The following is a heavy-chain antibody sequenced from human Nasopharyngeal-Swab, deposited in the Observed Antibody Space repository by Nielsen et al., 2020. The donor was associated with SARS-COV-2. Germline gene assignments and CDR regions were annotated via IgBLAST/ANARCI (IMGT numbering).Heavy chain of an antibody. V-gene: IGHV3-23*03. Sequence: GGSPRLSCAASGFTFSSYAMSWVRQAPGKGLEWVSVIYSGGGSIFYADSVKGQFIISRDDSKNTVYLQMNSLRAEDTDTYYCAKDLDYSGGSSSIFFDYWGQGILVTVSS. CDR1: GFTFSSYA. D-gene: IGHD2-15*01. J-gene: IGHJ4*02. CDR2: IYSGGGSI. CDR3: AKDLDYSGGSSSIFFDY.